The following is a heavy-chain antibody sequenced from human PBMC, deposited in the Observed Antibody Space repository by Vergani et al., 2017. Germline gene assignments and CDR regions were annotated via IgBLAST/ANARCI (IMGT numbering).Heavy chain of an antibody. J-gene: IGHJ6*03. D-gene: IGHD4-11*01. V-gene: IGHV4-34*01. CDR3: ARVNTETNGHLYYYYYMDV. CDR1: GGSFTSYH. Sequence: QVQLQQWGGGLLKPSETLSLTCVVTGGSFTSYHWTWIRQSPGEGLEWVGDIDYTGRPAYNPSCKSRLTMSVDKSRNQFSLMLNSVPATDTALYFCARVNTETNGHLYYYYYMDVWGQGTAVTV. CDR2: IDYTGRP.